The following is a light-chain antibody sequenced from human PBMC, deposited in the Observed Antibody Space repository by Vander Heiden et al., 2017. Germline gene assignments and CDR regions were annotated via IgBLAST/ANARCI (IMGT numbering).Light chain of an antibody. J-gene: IGLJ2*01. V-gene: IGLV1-51*01. Sequence: QSVLKQPPSVSAAPGQKVTLSCSGSSSNIGNNYVAWYQQLPGTAPKLLIYDNNKRPSGIPDRFSGSKSGTSATLGITGLQTGDEADYYCGTWDSSLSAVVFGGGTKLTVL. CDR3: GTWDSSLSAVV. CDR1: SSNIGNNY. CDR2: DNN.